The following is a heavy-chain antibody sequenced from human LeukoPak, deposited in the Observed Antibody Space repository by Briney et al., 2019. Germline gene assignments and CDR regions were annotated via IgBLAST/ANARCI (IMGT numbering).Heavy chain of an antibody. V-gene: IGHV4-39*01. CDR1: GGSIRSATGY. Sequence: SETLSLTCTISGGSIRSATGYWAWIRQTPGKGLEWIGTIYHSGSTWYNPSLRSRVTVSVGSSNAQFSLKLKSVTAADTAVYYCMTPELHWGQGTLVTVSS. J-gene: IGHJ4*02. CDR2: IYHSGST. D-gene: IGHD1-7*01. CDR3: MTPELH.